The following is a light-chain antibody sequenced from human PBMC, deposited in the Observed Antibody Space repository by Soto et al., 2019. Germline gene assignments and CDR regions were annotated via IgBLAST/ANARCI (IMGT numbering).Light chain of an antibody. CDR1: QSVLYSPNNKNY. CDR3: QQYYAAPYT. Sequence: DIVMTQSPDSLTVSLGERATINCKSSQSVLYSPNNKNYLAWYQQKPGQPPKLLIYWASARKSGVPDRFSGSGSGTDFTLTISSLQAEDVAVYYCQQYYAAPYTFGQGTNLEIK. V-gene: IGKV4-1*01. J-gene: IGKJ2*01. CDR2: WAS.